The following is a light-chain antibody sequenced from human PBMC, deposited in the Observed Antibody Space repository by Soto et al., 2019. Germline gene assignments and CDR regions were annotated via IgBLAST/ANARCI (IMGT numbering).Light chain of an antibody. CDR2: GAS. Sequence: EIVMTQSPATLSVSPGERATLSCRASQSVSSNLAWYQQKPGQAPRLLIYGASTRATGISARFNGSGSGTEFTLTISSLQSEDFAVYYCQQYNNWPLYTFGQGTKLEIK. J-gene: IGKJ2*01. CDR1: QSVSSN. CDR3: QQYNNWPLYT. V-gene: IGKV3-15*01.